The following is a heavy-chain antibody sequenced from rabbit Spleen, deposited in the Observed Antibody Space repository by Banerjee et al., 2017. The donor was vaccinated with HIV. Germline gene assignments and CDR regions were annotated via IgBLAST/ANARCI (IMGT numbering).Heavy chain of an antibody. CDR1: GVSFSSNNY. CDR2: MDTGSSGFT. Sequence: QSLEESGGDLVKPGASLTLTCTASGVSFSSNNYMCWVRQAPGKGLEWIACMDTGSSGFTYFASWAKGRFTCSKTSSTTVTLQMTSLTAADTATYFCARDTGSSFSSYGMDLWGPGTLVTVS. CDR3: ARDTGSSFSSYGMDL. D-gene: IGHD8-1*01. V-gene: IGHV1S40*01. J-gene: IGHJ6*01.